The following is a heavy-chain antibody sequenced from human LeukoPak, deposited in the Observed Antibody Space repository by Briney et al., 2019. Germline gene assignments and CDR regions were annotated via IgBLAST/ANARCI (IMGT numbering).Heavy chain of an antibody. V-gene: IGHV4-39*07. CDR3: ARAYSSGYSDNWFDP. CDR2: FYYSGST. D-gene: IGHD3-22*01. CDR1: GRPNNSSYYY. Sequence: PSHTQSLPYTVSGRPNNSSYYYWARIPRTPGRGQERIQTFYYSGSTYYNPSLKSRVTISVDTSKNQFSLKLSSVTAADTAVYYCARAYSSGYSDNWFDPWGQGTLVTVSS. J-gene: IGHJ5*02.